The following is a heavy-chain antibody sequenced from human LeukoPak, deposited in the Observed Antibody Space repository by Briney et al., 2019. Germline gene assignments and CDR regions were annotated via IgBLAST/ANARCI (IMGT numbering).Heavy chain of an antibody. Sequence: GGSLRLSCAASGFTFSNYWMHWVRQAPGKGLVWVSRINSDGINTSYADSVKGRFTISRDNAKNTLNLQMNSQRAEDTAVYYCARDLGQYYDTSDNWFDPWGEGTLVTVPS. D-gene: IGHD3-22*01. J-gene: IGHJ5*02. CDR2: INSDGINT. CDR1: GFTFSNYW. CDR3: ARDLGQYYDTSDNWFDP. V-gene: IGHV3-74*01.